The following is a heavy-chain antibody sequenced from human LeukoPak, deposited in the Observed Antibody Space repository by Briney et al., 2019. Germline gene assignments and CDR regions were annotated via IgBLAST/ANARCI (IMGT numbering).Heavy chain of an antibody. V-gene: IGHV4-59*02. Sequence: SETLSLTCTVSGGSVSSYYWSWIRQPPGKGLEWIGYIYYSGSTNYNPSLKSRVTISVATSKNQFSLKLSSVTAADTAVYYCARDEGLGDFDYWGQGTLVTVSS. CDR3: ARDEGLGDFDY. J-gene: IGHJ4*02. CDR1: GGSVSSYY. CDR2: IYYSGST. D-gene: IGHD3/OR15-3a*01.